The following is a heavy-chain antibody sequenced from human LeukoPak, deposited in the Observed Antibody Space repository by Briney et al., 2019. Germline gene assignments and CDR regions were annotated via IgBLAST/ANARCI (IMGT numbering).Heavy chain of an antibody. D-gene: IGHD3-22*01. CDR1: GSPFTIYD. CDR2: MDGNSGKT. CDR3: ARLYYYASSGYDALDI. V-gene: IGHV1-8*01. Sequence: GASVTFSFKTSGSPFTIYDLNWLGQATGKGLDGMGGMDGNSGKTAYAQKFLGRVTITRNTSISTAYMELSSLRSEDTAVYYCARLYYYASSGYDALDIWGQGTMVTVSS. J-gene: IGHJ3*02.